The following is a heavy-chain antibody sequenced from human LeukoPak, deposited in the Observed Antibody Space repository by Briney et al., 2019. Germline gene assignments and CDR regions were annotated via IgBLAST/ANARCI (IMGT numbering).Heavy chain of an antibody. CDR2: MSSDGSDK. Sequence: QPGRSLRLSCAPSGFRFRNYAMHWVRQAPGKGLEWVAVMSSDGSDKYYADSVKGRFTISRDDSQNTLVLQMNSLRAEQTAMYYCARVGSCDSGTFYYYFDYWGQGALVAVSS. CDR1: GFRFRNYA. D-gene: IGHD1-7*01. V-gene: IGHV3-30-3*01. CDR3: ARVGSCDSGTFYYYFDY. J-gene: IGHJ4*02.